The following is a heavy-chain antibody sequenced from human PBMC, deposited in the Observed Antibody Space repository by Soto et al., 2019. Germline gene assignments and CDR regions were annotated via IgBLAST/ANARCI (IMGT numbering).Heavy chain of an antibody. CDR1: GFTFSSYG. CDR3: AKTTTVTTLGYYYYMDV. V-gene: IGHV3-30*18. Sequence: QVQLVESGGGVVQPGRSLRLSCAASGFTFSSYGMHWVRQAPGKGLEWVAGISYDGSNKYYADSVKGRFTISRDNSKNTLYLQMNSLRAEDTAVYYCAKTTTVTTLGYYYYMDVWGKGTTVTVSS. J-gene: IGHJ6*03. D-gene: IGHD4-17*01. CDR2: ISYDGSNK.